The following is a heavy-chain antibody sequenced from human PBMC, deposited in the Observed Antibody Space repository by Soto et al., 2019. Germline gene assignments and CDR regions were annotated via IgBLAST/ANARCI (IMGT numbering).Heavy chain of an antibody. CDR2: IDPSDSYT. CDR1: GYNFTSYW. Sequence: PGESKKISSKGSGYNFTSYWISWVSQMPGKGLEWMGRIDPSDSYTNYSPSFQGHVTISADKSISTAYLQWSSLKASDTAMYYCAGTESSSSSIYYYYGMDVWGQGTTVTVSS. V-gene: IGHV5-10-1*01. J-gene: IGHJ6*02. CDR3: AGTESSSSSIYYYYGMDV. D-gene: IGHD6-6*01.